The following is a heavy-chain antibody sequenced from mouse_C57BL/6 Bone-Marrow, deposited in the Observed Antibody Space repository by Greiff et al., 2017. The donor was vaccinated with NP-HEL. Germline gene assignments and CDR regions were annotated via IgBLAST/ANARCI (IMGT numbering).Heavy chain of an antibody. CDR2: IDPANGNT. CDR3: ARDGTNEVDY. J-gene: IGHJ4*01. V-gene: IGHV14-3*01. Sequence: EVQGVESVAELVRPGASVKLSCTASGFTIKNTYMHWVKQRPEQGLEWIGRIDPANGNTKYAPKFQGKATITADTSSNTAYLQLSSLTSEDTAIYYCARDGTNEVDYWGQGTSVTVSS. D-gene: IGHD2-1*01. CDR1: GFTIKNTY.